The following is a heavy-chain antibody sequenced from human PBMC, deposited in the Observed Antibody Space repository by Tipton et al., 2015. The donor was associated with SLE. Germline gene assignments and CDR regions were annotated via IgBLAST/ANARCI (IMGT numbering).Heavy chain of an antibody. D-gene: IGHD1-26*01. V-gene: IGHV4-39*07. J-gene: IGHJ4*02. Sequence: GLVKPSETLSLTCTVSGGSINSSGYYWVWIRQPPGKGLEWIGTIFDTGTTIYNPSLVTRVTMSINTSKNQFSLKVNSVTAADTAVYFCARLNGGSYYGGYYFDFWGQGTLVTVSS. CDR3: ARLNGGSYYGGYYFDF. CDR1: GGSINSSGYY. CDR2: IFDTGTT.